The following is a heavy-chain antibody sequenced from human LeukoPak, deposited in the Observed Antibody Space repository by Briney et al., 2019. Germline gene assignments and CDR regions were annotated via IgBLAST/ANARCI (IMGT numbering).Heavy chain of an antibody. J-gene: IGHJ4*02. D-gene: IGHD2-15*01. CDR2: IHYSGST. Sequence: SETLPLTCTVSGGSISSYYWSWIRQPPGKGLEWIGYIHYSGSTNYNASLTNRVTISVDTSKNQFSLKLSSVTAADTAVYYCAREVGYCSGGSCYSYFDYWGQGTLVTVSS. V-gene: IGHV4-59*01. CDR3: AREVGYCSGGSCYSYFDY. CDR1: GGSISSYY.